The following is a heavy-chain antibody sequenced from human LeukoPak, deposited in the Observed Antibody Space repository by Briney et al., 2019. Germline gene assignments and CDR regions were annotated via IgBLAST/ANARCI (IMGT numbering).Heavy chain of an antibody. CDR1: GFTFSSYW. Sequence: GGSLRLSCAASGFTFSSYWMSWVRQAPGKGLEWVANIKQDGSEKYYVDSVKGRFTIPRDNAKNSLYLQMNSLRAEDTAVYYCARTAPGAPIDYWGQGTLVTVSS. J-gene: IGHJ4*02. D-gene: IGHD7-27*01. CDR3: ARTAPGAPIDY. CDR2: IKQDGSEK. V-gene: IGHV3-7*01.